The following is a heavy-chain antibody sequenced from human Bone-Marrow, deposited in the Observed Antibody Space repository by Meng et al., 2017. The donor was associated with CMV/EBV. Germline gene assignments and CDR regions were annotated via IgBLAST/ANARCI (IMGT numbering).Heavy chain of an antibody. Sequence: GESLKISCAASGFTFSSYWMHWVRQAPGKGLVWVSRINSDGSSTSYADSVKGRFTISRDNAKNTLYLQMNSLRAEDTAVYYCARVRPLGRGSGSYSGGNYYYGMDFWGQGTTVTVSS. V-gene: IGHV3-74*01. J-gene: IGHJ6*02. CDR1: GFTFSSYW. CDR2: INSDGSST. D-gene: IGHD3-10*01. CDR3: ARVRPLGRGSGSYSGGNYYYGMDF.